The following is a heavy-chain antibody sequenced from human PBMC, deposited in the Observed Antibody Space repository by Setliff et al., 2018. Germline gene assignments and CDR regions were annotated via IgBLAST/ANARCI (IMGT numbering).Heavy chain of an antibody. D-gene: IGHD3-22*01. J-gene: IGHJ2*01. CDR2: IYYSGSA. CDR1: GCSISSYY. Sequence: ETLSLTCTVSGCSISSYYWSWIRQPPGKGLEWIGYIYYSGSADYNPSLKSRVTISVDTSKNQFSLKLNSVTAADTAVYYCARGIEYYYESSGFYYASTYWYFDLWGRGTLVTVSS. V-gene: IGHV4-59*08. CDR3: ARGIEYYYESSGFYYASTYWYFDL.